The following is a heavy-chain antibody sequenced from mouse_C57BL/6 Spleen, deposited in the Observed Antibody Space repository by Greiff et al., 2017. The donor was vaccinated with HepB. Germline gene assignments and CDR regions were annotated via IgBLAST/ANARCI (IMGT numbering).Heavy chain of an antibody. J-gene: IGHJ4*01. CDR3: ARSALHAMDY. D-gene: IGHD1-1*01. CDR2: INPNNGGT. CDR1: GYTFTDYY. V-gene: IGHV1-26*01. Sequence: VQLQQSGPELVKPGASVKISCKASGYTFTDYYMNWVKQSHGKSLEWIGDINPNNGGTSYNQKFKGKATLTVDKSSSTAYMELRSLTSEDSAVYYCARSALHAMDYWGQGTSVTVSS.